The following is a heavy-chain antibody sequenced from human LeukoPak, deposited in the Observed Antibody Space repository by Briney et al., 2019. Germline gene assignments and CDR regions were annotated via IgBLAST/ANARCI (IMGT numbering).Heavy chain of an antibody. Sequence: PGGSLRLSCAASGFTFSSYGRQWVRQAPGKGLGRVAVIAYDGKNKNYADSVKGRFTISTDNSKNTLYLQMNSLRAEDTAVYYCARDYYGSGVLDYWGQGTLVTVSS. CDR2: IAYDGKNK. CDR3: ARDYYGSGVLDY. J-gene: IGHJ4*02. D-gene: IGHD3-10*01. V-gene: IGHV3-30*03. CDR1: GFTFSSYG.